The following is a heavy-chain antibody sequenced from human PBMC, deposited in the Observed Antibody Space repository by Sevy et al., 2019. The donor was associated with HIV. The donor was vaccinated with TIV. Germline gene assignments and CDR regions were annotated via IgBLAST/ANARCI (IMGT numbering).Heavy chain of an antibody. CDR1: GGSISSSNW. CDR2: IYHSGST. CDR3: ASLSGGYDILTGYPRLDV. V-gene: IGHV4-4*02. J-gene: IGHJ6*02. Sequence: SETLSLTCAVSGGSISSSNWWSWVRQPPGKGLEWIGEIYHSGSTNYNPSLKSRVTISVDKSKNQFPLKLSSVTAADTAVYYCASLSGGYDILTGYPRLDVWGQGTTVTVSS. D-gene: IGHD3-9*01.